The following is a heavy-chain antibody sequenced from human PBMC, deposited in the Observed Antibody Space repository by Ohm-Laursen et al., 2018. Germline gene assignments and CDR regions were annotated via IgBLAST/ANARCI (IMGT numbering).Heavy chain of an antibody. J-gene: IGHJ4*02. CDR1: GYTFTSYY. CDR3: ARRTGYSSGWYNYFDY. V-gene: IGHV1-2*02. D-gene: IGHD6-19*01. Sequence: ASVKVSCKASGYTFTSYYTHWVRQAPGQGLEWMGWINPNSGGTNYAQKFQGRVTMTRDTSISTAYMELSRLRSDDTAVYYCARRTGYSSGWYNYFDYWGQGTLVTVSS. CDR2: INPNSGGT.